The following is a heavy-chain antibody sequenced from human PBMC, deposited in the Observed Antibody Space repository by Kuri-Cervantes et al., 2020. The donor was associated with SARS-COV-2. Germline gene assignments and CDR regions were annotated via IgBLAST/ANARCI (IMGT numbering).Heavy chain of an antibody. Sequence: GESLKISCAASGFTFSSYAMSWVRQAPGKGLEWVSAISGSGGSTYYADSVKGRFTISRDNSKNSLYLQMNSLRAEDTAVYCCASGLLYDSSVIGQAGSPRGGGIHYWGQGTLVTVSS. V-gene: IGHV3-23*01. CDR3: ASGLLYDSSVIGQAGSPRGGGIHY. D-gene: IGHD3-22*01. CDR2: ISGSGGST. CDR1: GFTFSSYA. J-gene: IGHJ4*02.